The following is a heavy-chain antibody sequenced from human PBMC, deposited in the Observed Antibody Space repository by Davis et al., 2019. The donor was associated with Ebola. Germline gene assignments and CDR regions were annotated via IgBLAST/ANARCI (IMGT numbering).Heavy chain of an antibody. CDR1: GFTFSSYS. D-gene: IGHD3-16*01. V-gene: IGHV3-21*01. CDR3: ARVGSGGTDY. CDR2: ISSSSGYI. J-gene: IGHJ4*02. Sequence: PGGSLRLSCAASGFTFSSYSMNWVRQAPGRGLEWVSSISSSSGYIYYADSVKGRFTISRDNAKNSLYLQMNSLRAEDTAVYYCARVGSGGTDYWGQGTLVTVSS.